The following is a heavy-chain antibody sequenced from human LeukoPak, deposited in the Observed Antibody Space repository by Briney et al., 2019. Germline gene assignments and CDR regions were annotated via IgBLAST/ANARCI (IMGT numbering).Heavy chain of an antibody. V-gene: IGHV3-30*18. Sequence: PGGSLRLSCAASGFTFSSYGMHWVRQAPGKGLEWEAVISYDGSNKYYADSVKGRFTISRDNSKNTLYLQMNSLRAEDTAVYYCAKEDCSSTSCYAGYFDYWGQGTLVTVSS. D-gene: IGHD2-2*01. CDR3: AKEDCSSTSCYAGYFDY. CDR2: ISYDGSNK. CDR1: GFTFSSYG. J-gene: IGHJ4*02.